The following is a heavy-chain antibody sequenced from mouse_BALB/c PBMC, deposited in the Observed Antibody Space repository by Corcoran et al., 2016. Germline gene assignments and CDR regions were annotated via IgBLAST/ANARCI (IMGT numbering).Heavy chain of an antibody. D-gene: IGHD1-2*01. CDR2: INPYNGAT. J-gene: IGHJ4*01. CDR3: ARESSTATEGHYAMDY. V-gene: IGHV1-26*01. Sequence: EVQLQQSGPELVKPGASVKISCKASGYSFTGYYMHWVKQSHVKSLEWIGRINPYNGATSYNQNFKDKASLTVDKSSSTAYMELHSLTSEDSAVYYCARESSTATEGHYAMDYWGQGTSVTVSS. CDR1: GYSFTGYY.